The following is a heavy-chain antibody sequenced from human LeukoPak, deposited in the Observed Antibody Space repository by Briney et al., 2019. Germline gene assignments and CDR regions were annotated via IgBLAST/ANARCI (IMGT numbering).Heavy chain of an antibody. D-gene: IGHD5-12*01. Sequence: PSETLPLTCTVSGGSISSYHWSWIRQPPGKGLEWIGYIYYSGSTKYNPSLKSRVTISVDTSKNQFSLRLSSVTAADTAVYYCARGGDSGYDYLDYWGQGTLVTVSS. V-gene: IGHV4-59*08. J-gene: IGHJ4*02. CDR1: GGSISSYH. CDR2: IYYSGST. CDR3: ARGGDSGYDYLDY.